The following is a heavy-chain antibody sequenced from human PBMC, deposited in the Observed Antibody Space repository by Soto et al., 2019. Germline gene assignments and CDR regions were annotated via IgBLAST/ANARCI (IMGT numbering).Heavy chain of an antibody. CDR2: INHSGST. Sequence: GSLRLSCAASGFTFSSYSMSWIRQPPGKGLEWIGEINHSGSTNYNPSLKSRVTISVDTSKNQFSLKLSSVTAADTAVYYCASHIAAAGNFWFDPWGQGTLVTVSS. V-gene: IGHV4-34*01. J-gene: IGHJ5*02. D-gene: IGHD6-13*01. CDR3: ASHIAAAGNFWFDP. CDR1: GFTFSSYS.